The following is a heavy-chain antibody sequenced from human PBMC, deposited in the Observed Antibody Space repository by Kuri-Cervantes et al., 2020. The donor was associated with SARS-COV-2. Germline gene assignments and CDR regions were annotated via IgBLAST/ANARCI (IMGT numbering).Heavy chain of an antibody. J-gene: IGHJ5*02. CDR2: IYHSGST. D-gene: IGHD2-8*01. V-gene: IGHV4-38-2*01. CDR3: AGAQVYAIRSNWFDP. Sequence: SETLSLTCAVSGYSISSGYYWGWIRQPPGEGLEWIGSIYHSGSTYYNPSLKSRVTISVDTSKNQFSLKLSSVTAADTAVYYCAGAQVYAIRSNWFDPWGQGTLVTVSS. CDR1: GYSISSGYY.